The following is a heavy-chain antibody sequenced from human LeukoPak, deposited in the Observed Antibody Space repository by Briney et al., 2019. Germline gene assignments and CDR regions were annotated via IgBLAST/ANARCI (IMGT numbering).Heavy chain of an antibody. V-gene: IGHV3-33*01. J-gene: IGHJ4*02. Sequence: GRSLRLSCAASGFTFGSYGMHWVRQAPGKGLEWVALTWSDGSKEYYIESVKGRFTISRDNSKNTVSLQMNSLRVEDTAVYYCARDTGGYYYDSSGYYYEYYFDYWGQGTLVTVSS. CDR1: GFTFGSYG. CDR2: TWSDGSKE. D-gene: IGHD3-22*01. CDR3: ARDTGGYYYDSSGYYYEYYFDY.